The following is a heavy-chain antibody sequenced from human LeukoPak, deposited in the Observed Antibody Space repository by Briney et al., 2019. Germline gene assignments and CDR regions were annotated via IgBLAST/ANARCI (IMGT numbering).Heavy chain of an antibody. CDR1: GGSISSYY. J-gene: IGHJ4*02. D-gene: IGHD7-27*01. CDR3: ARHGTLGSITYPLDY. CDR2: IYYSGST. Sequence: PSETLSLTCTVSGGSISSYYWSWIRQAPGKGLEWIGNIYYSGSTNYNPSLKSRVTIPVDTSKNQFSLKLSSVTAADTAVYYCARHGTLGSITYPLDYWGQGTLVTVSS. V-gene: IGHV4-59*08.